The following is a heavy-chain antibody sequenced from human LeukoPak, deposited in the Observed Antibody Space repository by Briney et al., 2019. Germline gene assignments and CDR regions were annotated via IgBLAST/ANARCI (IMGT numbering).Heavy chain of an antibody. CDR1: GFTFRNAW. CDR3: TTVGGDYRSLEGPLNVDY. Sequence: GGSLRLSCVVSGFTFRNAWMNWVRQAPGKGLEWVGRIKSKTEGGTTDYAAPVKGRFTISRDDSKNTLYLQMNSLKTEDTGVYYCTTVGGDYRSLEGPLNVDYWGQGALVTVSS. D-gene: IGHD3-16*01. J-gene: IGHJ4*02. CDR2: IKSKTEGGTT. V-gene: IGHV3-15*01.